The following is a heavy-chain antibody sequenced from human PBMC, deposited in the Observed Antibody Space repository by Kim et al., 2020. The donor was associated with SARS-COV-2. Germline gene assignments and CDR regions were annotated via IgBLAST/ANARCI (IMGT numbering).Heavy chain of an antibody. Sequence: SGPTLVNPTQTLTLTCTFSGFSLSTSGVGVGWIRQPPGKALEWLALIYWDDDKRYSPSLKSRLTITKDTSKNQVVLTMTNMDPVDTATYYCAHRRNYCSGGSCQWDYWGYYGMDVWGQGTTVTVSS. J-gene: IGHJ6*02. CDR3: AHRRNYCSGGSCQWDYWGYYGMDV. V-gene: IGHV2-5*02. CDR2: IYWDDDK. CDR1: GFSLSTSGVG. D-gene: IGHD2-15*01.